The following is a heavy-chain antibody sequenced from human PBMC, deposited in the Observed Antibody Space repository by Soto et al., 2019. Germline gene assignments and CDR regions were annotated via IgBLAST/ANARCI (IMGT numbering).Heavy chain of an antibody. CDR1: GFSLSTSGMR. CDR3: ARISGITGTIDY. CDR2: IDWDDDK. V-gene: IGHV2-70*04. Sequence: PTLVNPTQTLTLTCTFSGFSLSTSGMRVSWIRQPPGKALEWLARIDWDDDKFYSTSLKTRLTISKDTSKNQVVLTMTSMDPVDTATYYCARISGITGTIDYWGQGTLVTVSS. D-gene: IGHD1-20*01. J-gene: IGHJ4*02.